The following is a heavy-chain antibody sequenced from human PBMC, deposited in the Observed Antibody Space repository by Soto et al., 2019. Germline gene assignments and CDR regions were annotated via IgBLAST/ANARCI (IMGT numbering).Heavy chain of an antibody. V-gene: IGHV1-46*01. D-gene: IGHD4-17*01. J-gene: IGHJ6*02. CDR2: INASGGST. CDR1: GYTFTSYY. CDR3: ARARGDYSSPYYYYYYGMDV. Sequence: ASVKVSCKASGYTFTSYYMHWVRQAPGQGLEWMGIINASGGSTSYAQKFQGRVTMTRDTSTSTVYMELSSLRSEDTAVYYCARARGDYSSPYYYYYYGMDVWGQGTTVTVSS.